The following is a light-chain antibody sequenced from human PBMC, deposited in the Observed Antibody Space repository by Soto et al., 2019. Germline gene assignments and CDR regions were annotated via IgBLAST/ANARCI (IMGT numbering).Light chain of an antibody. V-gene: IGLV2-14*03. CDR1: SSDVGGYNS. CDR3: SSFTSSMTNV. Sequence: QSALTQPASVSGSPGESITISCTGTSSDVGGYNSVSWYQQHPGKAPKLILYDVGYRPSGVSYRFSGAKSGNTASLTVSGLQAADEADYFCSSFTSSMTNVFGGGTKVTVL. J-gene: IGLJ1*01. CDR2: DVG.